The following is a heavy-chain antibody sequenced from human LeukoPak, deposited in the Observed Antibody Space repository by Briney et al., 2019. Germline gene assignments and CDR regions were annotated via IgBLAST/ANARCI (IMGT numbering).Heavy chain of an antibody. CDR1: GFTFSSYE. J-gene: IGHJ6*04. D-gene: IGHD3-10*01. CDR3: ARDVLLWFGESPYYYYGMDV. V-gene: IGHV3-48*03. CDR2: ISSSGSTI. Sequence: GGSLRLSCAASGFTFSSYEMNWVRQAPGKGLEWVSYISSSGSTIYYADSVEGRFTISRGNAKNSLYLQMNSLRAEDTAVYYCARDVLLWFGESPYYYYGMDVWGKGTTVTVSS.